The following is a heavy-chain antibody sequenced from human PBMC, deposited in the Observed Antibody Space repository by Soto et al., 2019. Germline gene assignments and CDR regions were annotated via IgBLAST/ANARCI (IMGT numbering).Heavy chain of an antibody. J-gene: IGHJ4*02. CDR2: ISSTGSLT. CDR3: ARGGAARPDY. D-gene: IGHD6-13*01. Sequence: GGSLRLSCAASGFTFSSYGMNWVRQAPEKGLEWVSYISSTGSLTQYADSVNGRFTISRDNGKNSLYLQMSSLRVEDTAVYYCARGGAARPDYWGQGDLVTVSS. V-gene: IGHV3-48*01. CDR1: GFTFSSYG.